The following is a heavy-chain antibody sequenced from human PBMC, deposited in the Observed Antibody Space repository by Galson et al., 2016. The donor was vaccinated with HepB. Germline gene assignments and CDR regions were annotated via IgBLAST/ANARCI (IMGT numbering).Heavy chain of an antibody. Sequence: SETLSLTCTVSGGSISSSSYYWGWIRQPPGKGLEWIGSIYYSGSTYYNPSLKSRVTISVDTSKNRFSLKLSSVTAADTAVYYCARVHYYYDSSGYGYYFDYWGQGTLVTVSS. CDR1: GGSISSSSYY. CDR3: ARVHYYYDSSGYGYYFDY. CDR2: IYYSGST. J-gene: IGHJ4*02. D-gene: IGHD3-22*01. V-gene: IGHV4-39*07.